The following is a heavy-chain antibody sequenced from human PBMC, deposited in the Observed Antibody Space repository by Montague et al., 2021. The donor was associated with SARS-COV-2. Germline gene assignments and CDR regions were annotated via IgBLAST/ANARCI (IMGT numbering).Heavy chain of an antibody. Sequence: CAISGDSVSSNSAAWNWNRQSPSRRLAWLGRTYYRSKWYNDYAVSVKSRITINPDTSKNQFSLQLNSVTPEDTAVYYCARDDPYCTNGVCYTGNWFDPWGQGTLVTVSS. D-gene: IGHD2-8*01. CDR2: TYYRSKWYN. CDR1: GDSVSSNSAA. J-gene: IGHJ5*02. CDR3: ARDDPYCTNGVCYTGNWFDP. V-gene: IGHV6-1*01.